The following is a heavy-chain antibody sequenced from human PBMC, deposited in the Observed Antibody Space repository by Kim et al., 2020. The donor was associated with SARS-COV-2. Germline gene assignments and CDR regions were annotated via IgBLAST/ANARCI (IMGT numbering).Heavy chain of an antibody. J-gene: IGHJ4*02. CDR3: TTTPLAVAGIDY. D-gene: IGHD6-19*01. Sequence: YAAPVKGRFTISRDDSKNTLYLQMNSLKTEDTAVYYCTTTPLAVAGIDYWGQGTLVTVSS. V-gene: IGHV3-15*01.